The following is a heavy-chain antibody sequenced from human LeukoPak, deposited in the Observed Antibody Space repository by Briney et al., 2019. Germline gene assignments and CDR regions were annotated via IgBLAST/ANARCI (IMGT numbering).Heavy chain of an antibody. V-gene: IGHV3-33*01. CDR1: GFTFSSYG. J-gene: IGHJ4*02. D-gene: IGHD1-14*01. Sequence: LSGGSLTLSCAASGFTFSSYGMHWVRHAPGKGLEWVAVIWNDGSNKYYADSVKGRFTISRDNSKNTLYLQMNSLRAEDTAVYYCARVAVAGTHVVYHFDYWGQGTLVTVSS. CDR3: ARVAVAGTHVVYHFDY. CDR2: IWNDGSNK.